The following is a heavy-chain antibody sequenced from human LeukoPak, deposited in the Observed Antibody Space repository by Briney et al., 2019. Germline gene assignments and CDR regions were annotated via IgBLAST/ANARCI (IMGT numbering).Heavy chain of an antibody. CDR3: ARENDILTGYYPDY. CDR2: IEQDGSTK. CDR1: GITFSDFW. J-gene: IGHJ4*02. V-gene: IGHV3-7*03. Sequence: GGSLRLSCVASGITFSDFWMSWVRQAPGKGLEWVANIEQDGSTKYYMPSVRGRFTISRDNAKKSLYLQMNSLRAEDTAVYYCARENDILTGYYPDYWGQGTLVTVSS. D-gene: IGHD3-9*01.